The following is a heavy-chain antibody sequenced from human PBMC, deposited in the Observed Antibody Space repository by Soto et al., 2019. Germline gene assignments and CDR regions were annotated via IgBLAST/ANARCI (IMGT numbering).Heavy chain of an antibody. J-gene: IGHJ4*02. CDR3: ARYSSGWLWDYFDY. V-gene: IGHV2-70*11. CDR2: IDWDDDK. D-gene: IGHD6-19*01. CDR1: GFSLSTSGMC. Sequence: SGPTLVNPTQTLTLTCTFSGFSLSTSGMCVSWIRQPPGKALEWLARIDWDDDKYYSTSLKTRLTISKDTSKNQVVLTMTNMDPVDTATYYCARYSSGWLWDYFDYWGQGTLVTVS.